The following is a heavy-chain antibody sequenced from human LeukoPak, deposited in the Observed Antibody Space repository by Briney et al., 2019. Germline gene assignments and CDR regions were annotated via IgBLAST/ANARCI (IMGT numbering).Heavy chain of an antibody. CDR1: GYTFTDYY. CDR3: ARVQLRFLEWLLYP. CDR2: INPNSGGT. Sequence: ATVKISCKVSGYTFTDYYMHWVRQAPGQGLEWMGRINPNSGGTNYAQKFQGRVTMTRDTSISTAYMELSRLRSDDTAVYYCARVQLRFLEWLLYPWGQGTLVTVSS. D-gene: IGHD3-3*01. V-gene: IGHV1-2*06. J-gene: IGHJ5*02.